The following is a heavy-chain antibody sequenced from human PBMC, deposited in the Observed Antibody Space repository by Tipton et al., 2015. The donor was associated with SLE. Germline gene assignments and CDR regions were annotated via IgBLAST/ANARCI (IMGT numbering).Heavy chain of an antibody. CDR3: ARGGTLWYYYSYMDV. D-gene: IGHD3-16*01. V-gene: IGHV4-59*12. Sequence: TLSLTCTVSGGSINYYWNWIRQPPGRTLEWIGRVSYTGNTIYNPSLESRVTISLDTSNNQVSLKLSSVTAADTAVYYCARGGTLWYYYSYMDVWGKGTTVTVSS. CDR2: VSYTGNT. J-gene: IGHJ6*03. CDR1: GGSINYY.